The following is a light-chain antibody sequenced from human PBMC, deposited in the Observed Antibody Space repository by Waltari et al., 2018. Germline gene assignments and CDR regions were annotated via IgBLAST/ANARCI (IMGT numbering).Light chain of an antibody. CDR2: EVI. J-gene: IGLJ1*01. CDR3: CSYAGSGTYI. V-gene: IGLV2-23*02. Sequence: QSALTQPASVSGTPGQSITISCTGTTSDVGNYNLVSWYQHHPGKAPRRMICEVIKRPSCVSYRFSGSKSGNTASLTISGLQAEDEADYYCCSYAGSGTYIFGTGTKVTVL. CDR1: TSDVGNYNL.